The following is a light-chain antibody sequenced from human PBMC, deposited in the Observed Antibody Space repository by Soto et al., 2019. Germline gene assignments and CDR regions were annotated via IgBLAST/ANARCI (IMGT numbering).Light chain of an antibody. CDR1: QDIKTF. CDR3: QQYDSVPLT. Sequence: DIQMTQSPSPLSVSVGDRVTITCQANQDIKTFLHWYQQKPGKAPKVLIYGASYLEPGVPSRFSGTGSGTDFTFTISSLQPEDIATYYCQQYDSVPLTFGGGTKVDIK. J-gene: IGKJ4*01. CDR2: GAS. V-gene: IGKV1-33*01.